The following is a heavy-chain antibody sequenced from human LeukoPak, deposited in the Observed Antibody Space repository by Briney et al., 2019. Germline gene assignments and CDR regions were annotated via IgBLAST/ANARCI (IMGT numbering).Heavy chain of an antibody. CDR1: GGSISSYY. Sequence: PSETLSLTCTVSGGSISSYYWSWTRQPPGKGLEWIGYIYYSGSTNYNPSLKSRVTISVDTSKNQFSLKLSSVTAADTAVYYCARKRATDNWFDPWGQGALVTVSS. J-gene: IGHJ5*02. CDR3: ARKRATDNWFDP. D-gene: IGHD5-12*01. CDR2: IYYSGST. V-gene: IGHV4-59*01.